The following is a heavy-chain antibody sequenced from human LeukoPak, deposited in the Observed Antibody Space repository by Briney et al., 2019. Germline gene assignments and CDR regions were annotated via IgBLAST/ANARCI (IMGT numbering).Heavy chain of an antibody. Sequence: ASVKVSCKASGYTFTNYDINWVRQATGQGLEWMGWMNPNSGNTGYAQKFQGRVTITRNTSISTAYMELSSLRSEDTAVYYCAREDRVLTGYYRLDYWGQGTLVTVSS. V-gene: IGHV1-8*03. CDR2: MNPNSGNT. CDR3: AREDRVLTGYYRLDY. CDR1: GYTFTNYD. J-gene: IGHJ4*02. D-gene: IGHD3-9*01.